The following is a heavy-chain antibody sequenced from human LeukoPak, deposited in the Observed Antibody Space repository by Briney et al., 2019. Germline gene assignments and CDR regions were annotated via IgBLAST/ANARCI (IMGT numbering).Heavy chain of an antibody. CDR2: IYYSGST. CDR3: ARVEIVGATTLFYFDY. V-gene: IGHV4-39*07. J-gene: IGHJ4*02. D-gene: IGHD1-26*01. CDR1: GGSISSSGYY. Sequence: PSETLSLTCTVSGGSISSSGYYWGWIRQPPGKGLEWIGSIYYSGSTNYNPSLKSRVTISVDTSKNQFSLKLSSVTAADTAVYYCARVEIVGATTLFYFDYWGQGTLVTVSS.